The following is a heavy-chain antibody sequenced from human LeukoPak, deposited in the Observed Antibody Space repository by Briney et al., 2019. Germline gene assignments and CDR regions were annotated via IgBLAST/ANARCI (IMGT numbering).Heavy chain of an antibody. D-gene: IGHD3-22*01. Sequence: ASVKVSCKASGYTFTSYGISWVRQAPGQGLEWMGWISAYNGNTNYAQKLQGRVTMTTDTSTSTAYMELRSLRSDDTAVYHCARGAKIGTIVVVTRSLGYWGQGTLVTVSS. CDR2: ISAYNGNT. CDR1: GYTFTSYG. J-gene: IGHJ4*02. CDR3: ARGAKIGTIVVVTRSLGY. V-gene: IGHV1-18*01.